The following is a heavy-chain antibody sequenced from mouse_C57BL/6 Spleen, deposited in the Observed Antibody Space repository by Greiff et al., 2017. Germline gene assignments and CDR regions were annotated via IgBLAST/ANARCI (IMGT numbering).Heavy chain of an antibody. J-gene: IGHJ3*01. D-gene: IGHD4-1*01. V-gene: IGHV1-15*01. CDR1: GYTFTDYE. Sequence: VQLQQSGAELVRPGASVTLSCKASGYTFTDYEMHWAKQTPVHGLEWIGAIDPETGGTASNQKLKGKAIRTADKSSSTAYMELRSLTSEDSASYYCTSGVGRFAYWGQGTLVTVSA. CDR3: TSGVGRFAY. CDR2: IDPETGGT.